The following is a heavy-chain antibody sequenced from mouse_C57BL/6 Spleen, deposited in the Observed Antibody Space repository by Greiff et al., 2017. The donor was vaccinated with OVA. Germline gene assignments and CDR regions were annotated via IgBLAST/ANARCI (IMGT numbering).Heavy chain of an antibody. V-gene: IGHV1-39*01. CDR2: INPNYGTT. CDR1: GYSFTDYN. D-gene: IGHD1-1*01. J-gene: IGHJ1*03. Sequence: VQLKESGPELVKPGASVKLSCKASGYSFTDYNMNWVKQSTGKSLEWIGVINPNYGTTSYNQKFKGKATLTVDQSSSTAYMQLNSLTSEDSAVYYGARQVFTTVVAPGYFDVWGTGTTVTVSS. CDR3: ARQVFTTVVAPGYFDV.